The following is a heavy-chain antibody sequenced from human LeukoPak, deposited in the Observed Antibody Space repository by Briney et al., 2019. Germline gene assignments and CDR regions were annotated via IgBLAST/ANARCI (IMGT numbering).Heavy chain of an antibody. D-gene: IGHD3-10*01. CDR1: GFTFSSYW. V-gene: IGHV3-7*01. J-gene: IGHJ4*02. CDR2: IKQDGSEK. Sequence: GGSLRLSCAASGFTFSSYWMSWVRQAPGKGLEWVANIKQDGSEKYYVDSVKGRFTISRDNAKNSLYLQMNSLRAEDTAVYYCARQRWFGELFLDYWGRGTLVTVSS. CDR3: ARQRWFGELFLDY.